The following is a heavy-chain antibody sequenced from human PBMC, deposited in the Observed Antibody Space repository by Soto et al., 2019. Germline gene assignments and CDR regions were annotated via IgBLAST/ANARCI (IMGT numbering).Heavy chain of an antibody. CDR2: VYWNDDK. CDR1: GFSLTTSEEG. J-gene: IGHJ4*02. D-gene: IGHD3-10*01. V-gene: IGHV2-5*04. CDR3: VHQGDYSSCLTPDFDY. Sequence: QVTLKESGPTLLKPTQTLTLTWSFSGFSLTTSEEGVGWIRQPPGKALEWLALVYWNDDKHYRPSLKSRLTITKDTSKNQVVLIMTNMDPLDTGTYYCVHQGDYSSCLTPDFDYWGQGTLVTVSS.